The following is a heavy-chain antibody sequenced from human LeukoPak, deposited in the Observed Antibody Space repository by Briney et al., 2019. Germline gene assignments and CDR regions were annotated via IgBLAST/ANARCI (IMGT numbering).Heavy chain of an antibody. CDR3: ARDWNTYFDY. CDR1: GFTFSSYA. V-gene: IGHV3-64*01. CDR2: ISSNGGST. J-gene: IGHJ4*02. D-gene: IGHD1-1*01. Sequence: GGSLRLSCAGSGFTFSSYAMHWVRQAPGKGLEYVSAISSNGGSTHYANSVKGRFTISRDNSKNTLYLQMGSLRAEDMAVYYCARDWNTYFDYWGQGTLVTVSS.